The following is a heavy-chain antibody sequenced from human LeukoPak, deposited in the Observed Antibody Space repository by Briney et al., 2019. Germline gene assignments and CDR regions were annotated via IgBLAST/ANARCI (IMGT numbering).Heavy chain of an antibody. CDR2: IYSGGST. Sequence: GGSLRLSCAASGFTVSSNYMSWVRQPPGKGLEWVSVIYSGGSTYYADSVKGRFTISRDNFKNTLYLQMNSLRADDTAVYYCATGVVWGSSDYWGQGTLVMVSS. CDR1: GFTVSSNY. D-gene: IGHD3-16*01. V-gene: IGHV3-53*01. J-gene: IGHJ4*02. CDR3: ATGVVWGSSDY.